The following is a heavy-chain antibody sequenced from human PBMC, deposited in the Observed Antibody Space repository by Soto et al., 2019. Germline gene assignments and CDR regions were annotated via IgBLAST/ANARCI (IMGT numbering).Heavy chain of an antibody. CDR1: GYTFTSYG. Sequence: QVQLVQSGAAVKKPGASVKVSCKASGYTFTSYGISWVRQAPGQGLEWMGWISAYNGNTNYAQKLQGRVTMTKDTATRTAYMELRSLRSDDTAVYYWARARWSSDWFVPWGQGALVSVSS. CDR3: ARARWSSDWFVP. CDR2: ISAYNGNT. D-gene: IGHD1-26*01. J-gene: IGHJ5*02. V-gene: IGHV1-18*01.